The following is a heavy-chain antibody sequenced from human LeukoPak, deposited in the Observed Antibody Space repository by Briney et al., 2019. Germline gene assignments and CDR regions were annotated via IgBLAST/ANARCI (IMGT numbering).Heavy chain of an antibody. CDR2: IYYSGST. Sequence: PSETLSLTCTVSGGSISSSSYYWGWIRQPPGKGLEWIGSIYYSGSTYYNPSLKSRVTISVDTSKNQFSLKLSSVTATDTAVYYCAVDDSSGYFDYWGQGTLVTVSS. V-gene: IGHV4-39*01. CDR1: GGSISSSSYY. CDR3: AVDDSSGYFDY. J-gene: IGHJ4*02. D-gene: IGHD3-22*01.